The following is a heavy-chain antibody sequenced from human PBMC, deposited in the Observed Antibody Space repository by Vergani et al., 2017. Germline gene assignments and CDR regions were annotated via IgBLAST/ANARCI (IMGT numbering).Heavy chain of an antibody. D-gene: IGHD2-2*01. CDR2: INHSGST. V-gene: IGHV4-34*01. CDR3: ARGXSRYCSSTSCRFYYYYYYMDV. Sequence: QVQLQQWGAGLLKPSETLSLTCAVYGGSFSGYYWSWIRQPPGKGLEWIGEINHSGSTNYNPSLKSRVTISVDTSKNQFSLKLSSVTGADTAVYYCARGXSRYCSSTSCRFYYYYYYMDVWGKGTTVTVSS. J-gene: IGHJ6*03. CDR1: GGSFSGYY.